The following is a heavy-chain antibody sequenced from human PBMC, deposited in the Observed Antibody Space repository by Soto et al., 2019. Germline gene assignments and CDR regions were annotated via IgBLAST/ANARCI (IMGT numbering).Heavy chain of an antibody. CDR3: ARDGGYSYGSYYFDY. D-gene: IGHD5-18*01. CDR2: IYYSGST. Sequence: QVQLQESGPGLVKPSQTLSLTCTVSGGSISSGGYYWNWIRQHPGKGLEWIGYIYYSGSTYYNPSLKSRINLSVDTSKNQFSLKLSSVTAADTAVYYCARDGGYSYGSYYFDYWGQGTLVTVSS. J-gene: IGHJ4*02. V-gene: IGHV4-31*03. CDR1: GGSISSGGYY.